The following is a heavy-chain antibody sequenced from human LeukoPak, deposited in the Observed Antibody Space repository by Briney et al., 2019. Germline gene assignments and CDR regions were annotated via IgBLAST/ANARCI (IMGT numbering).Heavy chain of an antibody. CDR3: ARETSYDSTGESDAFDI. V-gene: IGHV3-30*02. CDR1: GFTFSNYG. D-gene: IGHD3-22*01. J-gene: IGHJ3*02. Sequence: GGSLRLSCIASGFTFSNYGMCWVRQAPGKGLEWVAFIRYDGTSKYYADSVKGRFTISRDNSKNTKNTLYLQMNSLRAEDTAMYYCARETSYDSTGESDAFDIWGQGTMVTVSS. CDR2: IRYDGTSK.